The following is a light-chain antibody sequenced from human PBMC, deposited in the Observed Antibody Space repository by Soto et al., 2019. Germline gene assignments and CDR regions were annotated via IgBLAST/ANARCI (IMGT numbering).Light chain of an antibody. CDR1: TGAVTSGHY. V-gene: IGLV7-46*01. CDR3: LLFTNSGDRPV. CDR2: DTK. Sequence: QAVVTQEPSLTVSPGGTGTLTCDSSTGAVTSGHYPYWLQQKPGQAPRTLIYDTKNKYSWTPARFSGSLLGGKAALTLSGARPEDEAEYYCLLFTNSGDRPVFVGGTQLTVL. J-gene: IGLJ7*01.